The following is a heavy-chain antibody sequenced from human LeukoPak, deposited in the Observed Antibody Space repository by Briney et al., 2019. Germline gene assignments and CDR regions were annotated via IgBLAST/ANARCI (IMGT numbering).Heavy chain of an antibody. CDR3: ARLPVEGYYDSSGTIDY. Sequence: SETLSLTCTVSGGSISSSSYYWGWIRQPPGKGLEWIGGIYYSGSTYYNPSLKSRVTISVDTSRNQFSLKLSSVTAADTAVYYCARLPVEGYYDSSGTIDYWGQGTLVTVSS. CDR2: IYYSGST. D-gene: IGHD3-22*01. J-gene: IGHJ4*02. V-gene: IGHV4-39*01. CDR1: GGSISSSSYY.